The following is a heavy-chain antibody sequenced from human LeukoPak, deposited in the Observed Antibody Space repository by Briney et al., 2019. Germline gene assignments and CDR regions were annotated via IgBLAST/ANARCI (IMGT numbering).Heavy chain of an antibody. Sequence: ASVKVSCKASGYTFTSYDINWVRQATGQGLEWMGWMNPNSGNTGYAQKFQGRVTITRNTSISTAYMELSSLRSEDTAVYYCARGVTTLRGYYYYYMDVWGKGTTVTVSS. J-gene: IGHJ6*03. CDR3: ARGVTTLRGYYYYYMDV. V-gene: IGHV1-8*03. D-gene: IGHD4-17*01. CDR2: MNPNSGNT. CDR1: GYTFTSYD.